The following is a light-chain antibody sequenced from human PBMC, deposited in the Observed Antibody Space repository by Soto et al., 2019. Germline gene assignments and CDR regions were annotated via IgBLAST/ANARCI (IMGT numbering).Light chain of an antibody. Sequence: QSALTQPASVSGSHGQSITISCTGTSSYVGSYNLVSWYQQHPGKAPKLMIYEGSKRPSGVSNRFSGSKSGDTASLTISGLKAEDEADYYCCSYAGSSTWVFGGGTKLTVL. CDR3: CSYAGSSTWV. CDR2: EGS. J-gene: IGLJ3*02. V-gene: IGLV2-23*01. CDR1: SSYVGSYNL.